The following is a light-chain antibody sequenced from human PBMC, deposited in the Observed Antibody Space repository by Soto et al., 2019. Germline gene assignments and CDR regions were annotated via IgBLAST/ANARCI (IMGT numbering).Light chain of an antibody. J-gene: IGLJ3*02. Sequence: QSVLTQPPSVSAAPGQKVTISCSGTTSNIGRNDVTWYRQLPGTAPKLLIYDNDKRPSGIPDRFSGSRSGTSASLDITGLQTGDEADYYCGTWDRSLSAAVFGGGTKLTVL. CDR3: GTWDRSLSAAV. V-gene: IGLV1-51*01. CDR2: DND. CDR1: TSNIGRND.